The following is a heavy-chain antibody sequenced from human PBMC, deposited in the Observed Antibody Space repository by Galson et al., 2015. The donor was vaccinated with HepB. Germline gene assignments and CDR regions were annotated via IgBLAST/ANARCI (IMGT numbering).Heavy chain of an antibody. CDR1: TFIFSTYS. D-gene: IGHD3-3*01. J-gene: IGHJ4*02. V-gene: IGHV3-48*04. CDR2: ISSSGTTI. Sequence: SLRLSCAASTFIFSTYSMHWVRQAPGKGLEWVSSISSSGTTIYYADSVKGRFTISRDNAKNSLYLQMNSLRADDTAVYFCVFLLGNDLKPLDYWGQGILGTVYS. CDR3: VFLLGNDLKPLDY.